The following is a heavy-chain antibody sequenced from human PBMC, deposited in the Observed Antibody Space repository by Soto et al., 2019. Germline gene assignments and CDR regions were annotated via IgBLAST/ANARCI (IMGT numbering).Heavy chain of an antibody. CDR1: GFTFSSYG. J-gene: IGHJ6*02. D-gene: IGHD2-15*01. V-gene: IGHV3-33*01. CDR2: IWYDGSNK. CDR3: ARGRWRGDYGMDV. Sequence: QVQLVESGGGVVQPGRSLRLSCAASGFTFSSYGMHWVRQAPGKGLEWVAVIWYDGSNKYYADSVKGRFTISRDNSKNTLYPQKNRLRSEDTGVLYCARGRWRGDYGMDVWGQGTTVTVSS.